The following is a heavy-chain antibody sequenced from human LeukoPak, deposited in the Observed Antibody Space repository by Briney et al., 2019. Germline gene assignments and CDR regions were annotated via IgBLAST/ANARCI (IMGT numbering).Heavy chain of an antibody. Sequence: GGSLRLSCAASGFTFDDYGMSWVRQAPGKGLEWVSGINWNGGSTGYADSVQGRFTISRDNSKNTLYLQMNSLRAEDTAVYYCARTGMANPGSWGQGTLVTVSS. CDR3: ARTGMANPGS. D-gene: IGHD1-14*01. V-gene: IGHV3-20*04. J-gene: IGHJ5*02. CDR1: GFTFDDYG. CDR2: INWNGGST.